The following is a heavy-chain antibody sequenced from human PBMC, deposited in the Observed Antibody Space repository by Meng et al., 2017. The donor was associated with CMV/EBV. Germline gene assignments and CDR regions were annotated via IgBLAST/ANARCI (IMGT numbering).Heavy chain of an antibody. D-gene: IGHD2-2*01. CDR1: GCTFSSYA. Sequence: SSVNVSCKASGCTFSSYAISWVRQAPGQGREWMGGIIPIFGTANYAQKFQGRVTITTDESTSKAYMELSSLTSEDTAVYYCASNVVPAAMDYYYYGMDVWGQGTTVTVSS. V-gene: IGHV1-69*05. CDR2: IIPIFGTA. CDR3: ASNVVPAAMDYYYYGMDV. J-gene: IGHJ6*02.